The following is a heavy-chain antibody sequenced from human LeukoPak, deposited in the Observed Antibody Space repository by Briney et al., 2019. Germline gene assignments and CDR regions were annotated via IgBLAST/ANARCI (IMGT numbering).Heavy chain of an antibody. CDR2: IKVSGGNT. Sequence: GGSLRLSCATSGFSFENYAMSWVRQAPGKGPEWASGIKVSGGNTDYADSVKGRFTISRDNSKSTMYLQMNSLRAEDTAVYYCARWTQYYDTTGYYSAFDIWGRGTMVTVSS. CDR3: ARWTQYYDTTGYYSAFDI. D-gene: IGHD3-22*01. J-gene: IGHJ3*02. V-gene: IGHV3-23*01. CDR1: GFSFENYA.